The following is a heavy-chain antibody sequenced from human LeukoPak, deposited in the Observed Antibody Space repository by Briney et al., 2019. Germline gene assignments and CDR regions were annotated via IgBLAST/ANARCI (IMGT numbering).Heavy chain of an antibody. Sequence: SVKVSCKASGGTYSSYAISWVRQAPGQGLEWMGGIIPIFGTANYAQKFQGRVTITADESTSTAHMELSSLRSEDTAVYYCASRRGPYSTPPARYYYYYMDVWGKGTTVTVSS. CDR3: ASRRGPYSTPPARYYYYYMDV. D-gene: IGHD6-13*01. CDR1: GGTYSSYA. CDR2: IIPIFGTA. V-gene: IGHV1-69*13. J-gene: IGHJ6*03.